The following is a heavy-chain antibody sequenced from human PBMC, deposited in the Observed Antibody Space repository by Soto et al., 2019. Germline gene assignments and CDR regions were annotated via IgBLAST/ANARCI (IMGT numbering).Heavy chain of an antibody. D-gene: IGHD5-12*01. CDR1: GDTFTDYY. CDR3: ARESGGATATLDYYYFYMDV. Sequence: QVQLVQSGAEVKKPGASVTVSCRSSGDTFTDYYMHWVRQAPGQGLEWMGWINPNSGVTKYAQKFQGWVTMTRDTSIRTVYMQLSRLRSDDTAVYYCARESGGATATLDYYYFYMDVWGTGTPVTVSS. V-gene: IGHV1-2*04. J-gene: IGHJ6*03. CDR2: INPNSGVT.